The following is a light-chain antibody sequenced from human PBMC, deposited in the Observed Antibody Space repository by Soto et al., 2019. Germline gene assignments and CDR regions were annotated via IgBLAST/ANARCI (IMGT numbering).Light chain of an antibody. V-gene: IGKV3D-15*01. Sequence: VLTQSRASLSLCPGERATLSCRASQSVSSNYLAWYQQKPGQAPRLLIYGASTRATGIPARFSGSGSGTEFTLTISSLQSEDFAVYYCQQYNNWRTFGQGTKVDI. J-gene: IGKJ1*01. CDR1: QSVSSN. CDR2: GAS. CDR3: QQYNNWRT.